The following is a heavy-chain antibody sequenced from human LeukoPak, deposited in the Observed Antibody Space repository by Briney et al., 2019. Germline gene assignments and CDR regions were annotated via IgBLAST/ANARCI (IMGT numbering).Heavy chain of an antibody. CDR1: GGSISSSSYY. V-gene: IGHV4-39*01. D-gene: IGHD6-13*01. CDR2: IYYSGST. Sequence: SETLSLTCAVSGGSISSSSYYWGWIRQPPGKGLEWIGSIYYSGSTYYNPSLKMRVTIAVNTSKNQSSLKLRSVTAADTAVYYCARPSSSWYNWFDPWGQGTLVTVSS. J-gene: IGHJ5*02. CDR3: ARPSSSWYNWFDP.